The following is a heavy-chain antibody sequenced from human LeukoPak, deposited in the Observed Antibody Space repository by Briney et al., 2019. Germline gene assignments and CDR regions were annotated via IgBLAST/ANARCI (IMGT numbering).Heavy chain of an antibody. V-gene: IGHV1-3*01. CDR2: INGDNGNT. CDR3: ARSSSGTYHY. J-gene: IGHJ4*02. CDR1: GYNFASYT. D-gene: IGHD3-10*01. Sequence: ASVKVSCKTSGYNFASYTMHWLRQAPGQSPEWMGSINGDNGNTKYSEKFQGRVTFTRDTSASSAYMGLSRLRSEVTAVYYCARSSSGTYHYWGQGTLVTVSS.